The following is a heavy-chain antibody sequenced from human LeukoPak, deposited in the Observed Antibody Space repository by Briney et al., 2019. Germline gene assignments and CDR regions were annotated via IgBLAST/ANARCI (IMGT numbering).Heavy chain of an antibody. V-gene: IGHV4-34*01. D-gene: IGHD1-1*01. CDR1: GGSFSGYY. CDR3: ASSNDSDAFDI. CDR2: INHSGST. J-gene: IGHJ3*02. Sequence: PSETLSLTCAVDGGSFSGYYWSWIRQPPGKGLEWIGEINHSGSTNYNPSLKSRVTISVDTSKNQFSLKLSSVTAADTAVYYCASSNDSDAFDIWGQGTMVTVSS.